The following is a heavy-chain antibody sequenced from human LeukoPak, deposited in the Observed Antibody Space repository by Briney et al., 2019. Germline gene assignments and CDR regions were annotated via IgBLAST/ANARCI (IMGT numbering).Heavy chain of an antibody. Sequence: SVTLSLTCAVSGGSISSNSYYWGWIRQPPGKGLEWIGSIYYSGSTYYNPSLKSRVTISVDTSKNQFSLKLSSVTAADTAVYYCARQLYDSSGYYSVWGQGTLVTVSS. CDR3: ARQLYDSSGYYSV. CDR1: GGSISSNSYY. CDR2: IYYSGST. V-gene: IGHV4-39*01. D-gene: IGHD3-22*01. J-gene: IGHJ4*02.